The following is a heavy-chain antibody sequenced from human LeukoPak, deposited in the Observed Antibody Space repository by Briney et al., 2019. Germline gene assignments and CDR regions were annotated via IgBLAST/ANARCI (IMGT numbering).Heavy chain of an antibody. CDR2: INHSGST. J-gene: IGHJ6*02. CDR1: GGSFSGYY. V-gene: IGHV4-34*01. Sequence: SETLSLTCAVYGGSFSGYYWSWIRQPPGKGLEWIGEINHSGSTNYNPSLKSRVTISVDTSKNQFSLKLSSVPAADTAVYYCARYNTVAATTLRYYYYGMDVWGQGTTVTVSS. D-gene: IGHD4-23*01. CDR3: ARYNTVAATTLRYYYYGMDV.